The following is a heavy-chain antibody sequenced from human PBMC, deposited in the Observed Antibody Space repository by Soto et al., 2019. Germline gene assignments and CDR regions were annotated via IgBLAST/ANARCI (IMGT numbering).Heavy chain of an antibody. Sequence: SQTLSLTCAISGDSVSSNSAAWNWIRQSPSRGLEWLGRTYYRSKWYNDYAVSVKSRITINPDTSKNQFSLQLNSVTTEDTAVYYCARSGYCTNGVCYDYYYYMDVWGKGTTVTVSS. CDR3: ARSGYCTNGVCYDYYYYMDV. V-gene: IGHV6-1*01. J-gene: IGHJ6*03. CDR1: GDSVSSNSAA. D-gene: IGHD2-8*01. CDR2: TYYRSKWYN.